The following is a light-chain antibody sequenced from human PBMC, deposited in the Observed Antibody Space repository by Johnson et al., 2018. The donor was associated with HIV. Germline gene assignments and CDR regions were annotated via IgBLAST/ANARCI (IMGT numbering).Light chain of an antibody. CDR1: SSNIGRNY. CDR3: GTWDSSLSAYV. CDR2: DNN. J-gene: IGLJ1*01. Sequence: QSVLTQPPSVSAAPGQKVTISCSGSSSNIGRNYVSWYQQLPGTAPKLLIFDNNKRPSGIPDRFSASKSGTSATLGITGLPTGDEADYYCGTWDSSLSAYVFGTGTKVTFL. V-gene: IGLV1-51*01.